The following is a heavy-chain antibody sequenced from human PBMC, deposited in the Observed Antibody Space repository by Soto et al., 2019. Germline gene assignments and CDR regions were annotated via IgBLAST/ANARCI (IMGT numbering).Heavy chain of an antibody. Sequence: QVQLVESGGGVVQPGRSLRLSCVASGFTFSFSSFVMHWVRQTPGKGLEWVALISHDGSKKFYVDSVKDRITISRDNSKNSVYLQMTSLRTEDTAVYHCSAHLYCGNDCYQSSYAVWGQGTLVTVSS. D-gene: IGHD2-21*02. CDR1: GFTFSFSSFV. V-gene: IGHV3-30-3*01. CDR3: SAHLYCGNDCYQSSYAV. J-gene: IGHJ3*01. CDR2: ISHDGSKK.